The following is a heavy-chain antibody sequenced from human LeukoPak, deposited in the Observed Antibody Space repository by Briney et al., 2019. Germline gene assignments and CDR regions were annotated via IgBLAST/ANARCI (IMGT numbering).Heavy chain of an antibody. J-gene: IGHJ4*02. Sequence: SETLSLTCAVDGGSFSGYYWTWIRQPPGQGLAWIGEINHSGSTNYNPSLKSRVTISVDTSKNQFSLKLTSVTAADTAVYYCARGIGSRSYYHFWGQGTLVTVSS. CDR3: ARGIGSRSYYHF. CDR1: GGSFSGYY. CDR2: INHSGST. V-gene: IGHV4-34*01. D-gene: IGHD3-10*01.